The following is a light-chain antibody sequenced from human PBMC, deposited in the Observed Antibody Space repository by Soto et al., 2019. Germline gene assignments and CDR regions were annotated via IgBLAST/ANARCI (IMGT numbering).Light chain of an antibody. Sequence: ERVMMQSPSTLSVSQGGRATLSCRASQSISDTLSWYQQKPGQAPRLLIYGASTRATGIPARFSGSGSGTDFTLTISSLQPEDFAVYYCQQDYNLPLTFGGGTKVAIK. V-gene: IGKV3D-15*02. CDR1: QSISDT. CDR2: GAS. CDR3: QQDYNLPLT. J-gene: IGKJ4*01.